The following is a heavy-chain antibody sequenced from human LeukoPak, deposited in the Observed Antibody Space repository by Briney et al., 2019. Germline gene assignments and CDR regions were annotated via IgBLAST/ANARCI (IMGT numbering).Heavy chain of an antibody. V-gene: IGHV4-59*04. D-gene: IGHD3-16*01. CDR2: ISYAGST. Sequence: PSETLSLTCAVYGGSFSSYYWSWFRQPPGKGLEWIGTISYAGSTYYHPSPKSRVTIVVDTSKNQFSLKVNSVTAADTALYFCARRKGVWGNYFDPWGQGTLVTVSS. CDR1: GGSFSSYY. J-gene: IGHJ5*02. CDR3: ARRKGVWGNYFDP.